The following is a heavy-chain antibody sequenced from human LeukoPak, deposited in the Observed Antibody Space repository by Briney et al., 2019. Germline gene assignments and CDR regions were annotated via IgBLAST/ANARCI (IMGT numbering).Heavy chain of an antibody. D-gene: IGHD5-24*01. V-gene: IGHV4-38-2*02. CDR3: ARGSRRWLLNGGYYFDY. J-gene: IGHJ4*02. CDR2: INHSGST. Sequence: SETLSLTCTVSGYSISSGYYWGWIRQPPGKGLEWIGEINHSGSTNYNPSLKSRVTISVDTSKNQFSLKLSSVTAADTAVYYCARGSRRWLLNGGYYFDYWGQGTLVTVSS. CDR1: GYSISSGYY.